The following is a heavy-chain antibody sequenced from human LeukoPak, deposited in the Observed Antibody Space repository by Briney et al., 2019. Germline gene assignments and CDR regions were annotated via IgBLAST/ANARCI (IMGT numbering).Heavy chain of an antibody. CDR3: AKALYGGHDY. V-gene: IGHV3-23*01. D-gene: IGHD4-23*01. J-gene: IGHJ4*02. Sequence: GGSLRLSCAASGFTFSTYAMSWVRQAPGKGLECVSALSGNGNTIYYADSVKGRFTISRDNSKNTLSLQMNSLRAEDTAVYYCAKALYGGHDYWGQRTLVTVSS. CDR1: GFTFSTYA. CDR2: LSGNGNTI.